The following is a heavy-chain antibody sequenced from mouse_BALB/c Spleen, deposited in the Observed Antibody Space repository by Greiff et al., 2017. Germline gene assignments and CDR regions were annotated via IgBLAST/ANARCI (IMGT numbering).Heavy chain of an antibody. J-gene: IGHJ2*01. CDR3: GRSANYDGYYFDY. D-gene: IGHD2-3*01. CDR1: GYSFTGYF. Sequence: EVQGVESGPELVKPGASVKISCKASGYSFTGYFMNWVKQSHGKSLEWIGRINPYNGDTFYNQKFKGKATLTVDKSSSTAHMELLSLTSEDSAVYYCGRSANYDGYYFDYWGQGTTLTVSS. CDR2: INPYNGDT. V-gene: IGHV1-37*01.